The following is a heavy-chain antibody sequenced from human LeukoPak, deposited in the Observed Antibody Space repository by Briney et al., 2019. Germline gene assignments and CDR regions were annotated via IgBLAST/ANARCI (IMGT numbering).Heavy chain of an antibody. Sequence: PGGSLRLTYSVSGFTFSSYAMHWVRQAPGKGVEYVSAISTKGGSIYYADSVNCRFTLSRDNSKNTLYIQMRSLRAEDTAVYYCVKDMEGATWARALDIWGHGTIFTVSS. D-gene: IGHD1-26*01. CDR1: GFTFSSYA. CDR2: ISTKGGSI. V-gene: IGHV3-64D*06. CDR3: VKDMEGATWARALDI. J-gene: IGHJ3*02.